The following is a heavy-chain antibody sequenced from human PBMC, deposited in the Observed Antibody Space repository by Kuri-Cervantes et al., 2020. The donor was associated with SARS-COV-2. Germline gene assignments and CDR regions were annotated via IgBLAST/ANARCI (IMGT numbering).Heavy chain of an antibody. D-gene: IGHD6-13*01. Sequence: SQTLSLTCAVYGGSFSGYHWSWIRQPPGKGLEWIGEINHSGSTNYNPSLKSRVTISVDTSKNQFSLRLSSVTAADTAVYYCARDVAAGRAYYYYMDVWGKGTTVTGYS. CDR1: GGSFSGYH. CDR2: INHSGST. CDR3: ARDVAAGRAYYYYMDV. V-gene: IGHV4-34*01. J-gene: IGHJ6*03.